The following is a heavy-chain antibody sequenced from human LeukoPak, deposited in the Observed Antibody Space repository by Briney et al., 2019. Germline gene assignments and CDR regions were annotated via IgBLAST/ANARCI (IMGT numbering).Heavy chain of an antibody. CDR2: ISSSGSYI. V-gene: IGHV3-21*01. Sequence: PGGSLRLSCAASGFTFSSYSMNWVRQAPGKGLEWVSSISSSGSYIYYADSVKGRFTISRDNAKNSLYLQMNSLRAEDTAVYYCARSQTRWLQSTYWGQGTLVTVSS. D-gene: IGHD5-24*01. CDR1: GFTFSSYS. J-gene: IGHJ4*02. CDR3: ARSQTRWLQSTY.